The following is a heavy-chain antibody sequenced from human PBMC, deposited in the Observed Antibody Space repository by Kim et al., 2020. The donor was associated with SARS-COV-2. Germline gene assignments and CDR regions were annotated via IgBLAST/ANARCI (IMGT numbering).Heavy chain of an antibody. J-gene: IGHJ3*02. CDR3: ARDGLRCFDWPDYDAFDI. CDR1: GFTFSSYG. CDR2: ISFDGSNK. D-gene: IGHD3-9*01. V-gene: IGHV3-33*05. Sequence: GGSLRLSCAASGFTFSSYGMHWVRQAPGKGLEWVAVISFDGSNKYYADSVKGRFTFSRDNSKNTLYLQMNSLRAEDTAVYYCARDGLRCFDWPDYDAFDIWGQGTMVTVSS.